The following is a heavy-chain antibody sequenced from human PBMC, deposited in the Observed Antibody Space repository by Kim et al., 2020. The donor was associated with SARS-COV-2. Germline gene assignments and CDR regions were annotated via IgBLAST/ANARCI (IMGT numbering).Heavy chain of an antibody. CDR1: FTFDYYA. J-gene: IGHJ3*02. CDR3: AQNSLRYNWNDVADGFDI. D-gene: IGHD1-1*01. CDR2: ISWNSDSR. Sequence: GGSLRLSCAFTFDYYAMHWVRQAPGKGLEWVSGISWNSDSRGYADSVEGRFTISRDNAKKSLYLQMNSLRDEDTALYYCAQNSLRYNWNDVADGFDIWGQGTTVIVSS. V-gene: IGHV3-9*01.